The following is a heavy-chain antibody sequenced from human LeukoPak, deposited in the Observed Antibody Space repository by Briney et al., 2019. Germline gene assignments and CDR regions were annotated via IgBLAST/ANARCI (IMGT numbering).Heavy chain of an antibody. D-gene: IGHD1-26*01. J-gene: IGHJ4*02. CDR2: IDKHGNGK. V-gene: IGHV3-7*01. CDR3: ARDAGWGYYDL. Sequence: GGSLRLSCVASGFTFSTSWVTWVRQAPGTGLEWVANIDKHGNGKYYVDSVKGRFAISRDYASNSVFPQMDSLRAEDTSVYYCARDAGWGYYDLWGQGTLVTVSS. CDR1: GFTFSTSW.